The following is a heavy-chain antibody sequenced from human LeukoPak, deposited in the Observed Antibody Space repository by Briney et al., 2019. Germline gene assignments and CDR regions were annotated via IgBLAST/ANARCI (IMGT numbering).Heavy chain of an antibody. D-gene: IGHD6-13*01. J-gene: IGHJ4*02. V-gene: IGHV1-69*04. CDR1: GGTFSSYA. CDR3: ARVGIAAAGLIDY. CDR2: IIPILGIA. Sequence: SVKVSCKASGGTFSSYAISWVRQAPGQGLEWMGRIIPILGIASYAQKFQGRVTITADKSTSTAYMELSSLRSEDTAVYYCARVGIAAAGLIDYWGQGTLVTVSS.